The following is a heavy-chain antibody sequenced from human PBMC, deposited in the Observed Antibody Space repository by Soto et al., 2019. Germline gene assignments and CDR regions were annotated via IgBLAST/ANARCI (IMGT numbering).Heavy chain of an antibody. CDR2: LYSDAST. D-gene: IGHD3-22*01. J-gene: IGHJ6*02. CDR1: GFIVSTNY. V-gene: IGHV3-53*01. Sequence: PGGSLRLSCAASGFIVSTNYLSWVRQAPGKGLEWVALLYSDASTYYADSVKGRFIISGDDSENTLYLQMNNVRVEDTAVYYCARVVVVIPPGYYYAMDVWGQGTTVTVSS. CDR3: ARVVVVIPPGYYYAMDV.